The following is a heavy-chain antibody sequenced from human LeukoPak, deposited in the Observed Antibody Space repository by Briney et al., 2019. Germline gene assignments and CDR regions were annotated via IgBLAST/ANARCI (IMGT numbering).Heavy chain of an antibody. Sequence: PSETLSLTCTVSGDSISSGDYYLVWIRQPPGRGLEWIENIYSGGSTYYNPSLKSRVTISVDTSKNQFSLKLSSVTAADTAVYYCARAGYSSTWYSRYFDLWGRGTLVTVSS. CDR2: IYSGGST. J-gene: IGHJ2*01. CDR1: GDSISSGDYY. V-gene: IGHV4-39*07. D-gene: IGHD6-13*01. CDR3: ARAGYSSTWYSRYFDL.